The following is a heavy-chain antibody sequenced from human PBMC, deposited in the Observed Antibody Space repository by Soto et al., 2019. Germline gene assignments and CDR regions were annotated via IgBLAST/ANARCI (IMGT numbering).Heavy chain of an antibody. CDR2: ISYDGSNK. V-gene: IGHV3-30*03. CDR1: GFTFSSYG. D-gene: IGHD6-13*01. CDR3: ARRGPGTYFDY. Sequence: QPGGSLRLSCAASGFTFSSYGMHWVRQAPGKGLEWVAVISYDGSNKYYADSVKGRFTISRDNSKNTLYLQMNSLRAEDTAVYYCARRGPGTYFDYWGQGTLVTVSS. J-gene: IGHJ4*02.